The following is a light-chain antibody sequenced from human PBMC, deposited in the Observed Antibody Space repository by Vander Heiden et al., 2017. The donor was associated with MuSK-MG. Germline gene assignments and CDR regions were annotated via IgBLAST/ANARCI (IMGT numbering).Light chain of an antibody. V-gene: IGKV3-15*01. CDR3: QQYNNWPLT. CDR2: GAS. CDR1: QSVSNN. J-gene: IGKJ4*01. Sequence: ETVMTQSPATLSVSPGERATLSCRASQSVSNNLAWYQQKPGQAPRLLVYGASTRAAGIPARFSGSGSRTVFTLTVSSLQSEDFAVYFCQQYNNWPLTFGGGTKVDVK.